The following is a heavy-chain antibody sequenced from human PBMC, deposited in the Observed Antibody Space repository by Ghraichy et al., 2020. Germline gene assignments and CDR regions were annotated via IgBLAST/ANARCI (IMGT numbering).Heavy chain of an antibody. D-gene: IGHD3-22*01. Sequence: GGSLRLSCAASGFTVSSNYMSWVRQAPGKGLEWVSVIYSGGSTYYADSVKGRFTISRDNSKNTLYLQMNSLRAEDTAVYYCARVSYDSSGPTRGYAFDIWGQGTMVTVSS. CDR2: IYSGGST. V-gene: IGHV3-53*01. CDR3: ARVSYDSSGPTRGYAFDI. CDR1: GFTVSSNY. J-gene: IGHJ3*02.